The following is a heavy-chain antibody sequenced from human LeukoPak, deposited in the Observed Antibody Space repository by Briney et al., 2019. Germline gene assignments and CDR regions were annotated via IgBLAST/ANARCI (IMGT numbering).Heavy chain of an antibody. Sequence: GGSLRLSCAASGFSFSNYNMNWVRQAPGKGLEWLSYISSSSTTIYYADSVKGRFTISRDNAKNSLYLQMNSLRVEDTAVYYCARASGSYLYYYGMDVWGQGTTVTVSS. CDR2: ISSSSTTI. V-gene: IGHV3-48*01. CDR1: GFSFSNYN. CDR3: ARASGSYLYYYGMDV. J-gene: IGHJ6*02. D-gene: IGHD1-26*01.